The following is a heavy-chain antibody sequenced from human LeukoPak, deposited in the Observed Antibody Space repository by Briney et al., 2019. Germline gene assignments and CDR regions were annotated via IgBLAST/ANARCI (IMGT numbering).Heavy chain of an antibody. D-gene: IGHD3-22*01. V-gene: IGHV3-15*01. CDR3: TTTYHYDSSGYSLYY. CDR1: GFIVSTYA. Sequence: GGSLRLSCAASGFIVSTYAMSWVRQAPGKGLEWVGRMKSKPAGGTLDYAAPVKGRFTISRDDSKNTLYLQMNSLKTEDTAVYYCTTTYHYDSSGYSLYYWGQETLVTVSS. CDR2: MKSKPAGGTL. J-gene: IGHJ4*02.